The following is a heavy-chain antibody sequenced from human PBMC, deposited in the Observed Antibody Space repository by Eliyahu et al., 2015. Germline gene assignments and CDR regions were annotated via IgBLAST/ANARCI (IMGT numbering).Heavy chain of an antibody. Sequence: EVQLLESGGGLVQPGGSLRLSCAASDLXFSSYAMSWVRQAPGKGLEWVSTISGIAASTYYADSVQGRFIISRDSSKNTLYLQMSSLRADDTAIYYCAKLLDCWGRGTLVTVSS. CDR1: DLXFSSYA. CDR2: ISGIAAST. J-gene: IGHJ4*02. V-gene: IGHV3-23*01. CDR3: AKLLDC.